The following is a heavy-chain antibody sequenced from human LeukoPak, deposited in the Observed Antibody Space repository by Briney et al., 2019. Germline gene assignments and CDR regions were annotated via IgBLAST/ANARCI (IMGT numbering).Heavy chain of an antibody. V-gene: IGHV4-61*01. J-gene: IGHJ4*02. CDR2: IYYSGST. CDR1: GGSFSSGSYY. D-gene: IGHD5-18*01. Sequence: SGTLSLTCTVSGGSFSSGSYYWSWIRQPPGKGPEWIGYIYYSGSTNYNPSLKSRVTTSVDTSKNQFSLKLDSVTAADTAVYYCARGREAMGEPMIDYWGQGTLVTVSS. CDR3: ARGREAMGEPMIDY.